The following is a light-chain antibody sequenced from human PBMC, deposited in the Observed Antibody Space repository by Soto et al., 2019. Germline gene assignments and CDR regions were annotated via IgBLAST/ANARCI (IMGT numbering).Light chain of an antibody. J-gene: IGLJ1*01. V-gene: IGLV2-14*01. Sequence: QSALTQPASVSGSPGQSITVSCTGSSSDFGDDKYVSWYQQHPGRAPKLMIYEVSNRPSGVSNRFSGSKSGTTASLTISGLQTEDEAEYYCTSYTSSSTYVFGTGTKVTVL. CDR1: SSDFGDDKY. CDR3: TSYTSSSTYV. CDR2: EVS.